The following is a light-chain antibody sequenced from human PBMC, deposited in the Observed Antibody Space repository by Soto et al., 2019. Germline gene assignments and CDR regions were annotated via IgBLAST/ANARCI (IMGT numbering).Light chain of an antibody. Sequence: DMQVTQWPSSVSAPVGDRVNITFRASQSISNWLAWYQQKPGTAPKVLIYHASSLQSGVTSRFSGSGSGTEFTLTISSMQPDDFATYYCKHYNSDQWTVGQGTKGDIK. CDR1: QSISNW. V-gene: IGKV1-5*01. J-gene: IGKJ1*01. CDR2: HAS. CDR3: KHYNSDQWT.